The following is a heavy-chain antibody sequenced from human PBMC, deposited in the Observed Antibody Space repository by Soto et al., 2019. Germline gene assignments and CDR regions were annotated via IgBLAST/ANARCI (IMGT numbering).Heavy chain of an antibody. CDR3: ARVIGSASYYMVFDY. D-gene: IGHD3-10*01. CDR1: GGSISSGGYY. V-gene: IGHV4-31*03. Sequence: QVQLQESGPGLVKPSQTLSLTCTVSGGSISSGGYYWSWIRQHPGRGLEWLGYIYYSGSTYYNPSLKSRVTISVDTSKNPVSMMLSSVTAADTAVYYCARVIGSASYYMVFDYWGQGTLVTVSS. CDR2: IYYSGST. J-gene: IGHJ4*02.